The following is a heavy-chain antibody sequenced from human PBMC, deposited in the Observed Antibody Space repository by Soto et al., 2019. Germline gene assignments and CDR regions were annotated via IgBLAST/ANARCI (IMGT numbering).Heavy chain of an antibody. J-gene: IGHJ2*01. D-gene: IGHD5-18*01. CDR3: ATGTRDSYNYWCFDL. Sequence: QVQLVQSGAELKMPGSSVKVSCRASGGTFGSLAISWVRQAPGQGPEWVGGIIPIYGTSNAADDFQGRITLNADEATATAYMELSSLKSEDTAVYYCATGTRDSYNYWCFDLWGRGTQVTVSS. CDR2: IIPIYGTS. CDR1: GGTFGSLA. V-gene: IGHV1-69*01.